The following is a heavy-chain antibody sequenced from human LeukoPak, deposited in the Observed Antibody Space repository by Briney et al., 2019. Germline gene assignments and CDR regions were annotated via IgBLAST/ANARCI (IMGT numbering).Heavy chain of an antibody. Sequence: PGGSLRLSCAASGCTVSSYAMSWVRQAPGKGLEWVLAISGSGGSTYYADSVKGRFTISRDNFKNTLYLQMNSLRAEDTAVYYCAKGPVEMATIINYWGQGTLVTVSS. J-gene: IGHJ4*02. CDR2: ISGSGGST. CDR1: GCTVSSYA. D-gene: IGHD5-24*01. CDR3: AKGPVEMATIINY. V-gene: IGHV3-23*01.